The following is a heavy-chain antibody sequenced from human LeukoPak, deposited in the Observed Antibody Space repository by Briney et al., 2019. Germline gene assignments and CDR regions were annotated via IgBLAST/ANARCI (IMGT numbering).Heavy chain of an antibody. CDR1: GGTFSSYA. Sequence: SVKVSCKASGGTFSSYAISWVRQAPGQGLEWMGGIIPIFGTANYAQKFQGRVTITADESTSTAYMELSSLRSEDTAVYYCARATSLLRFLEWWYYYYGMDVWGQGTAVTVSS. D-gene: IGHD3-3*01. V-gene: IGHV1-69*13. CDR3: ARATSLLRFLEWWYYYYGMDV. CDR2: IIPIFGTA. J-gene: IGHJ6*02.